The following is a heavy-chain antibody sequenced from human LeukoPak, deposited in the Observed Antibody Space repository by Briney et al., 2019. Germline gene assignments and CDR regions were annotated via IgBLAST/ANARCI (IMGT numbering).Heavy chain of an antibody. CDR2: MSDSGST. CDR1: GASISSYY. J-gene: IGHJ4*02. D-gene: IGHD5-12*01. Sequence: SETLSLTCTVSGASISSYYWSWIRQPPGKGLEWIGYMSDSGSTNYNPSLKSRVTISVDTSKNHLSLSLNSVTAADTAVYYCARGKGLIVATDFDYWGQGTLVTVSS. CDR3: ARGKGLIVATDFDY. V-gene: IGHV4-59*12.